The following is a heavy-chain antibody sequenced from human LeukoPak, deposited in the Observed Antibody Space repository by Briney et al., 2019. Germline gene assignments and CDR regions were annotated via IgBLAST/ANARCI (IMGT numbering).Heavy chain of an antibody. CDR3: ARISIAIVPAYFDY. CDR2: FYYSGNT. Sequence: SETLSLTCAVYGGSFSGYYWSWIRQPPGKGLEWIGSFYYSGNTYYSPSLKSRVTVSVDTSKNLFSLNLTSVTAADTAVYYCARISIAIVPAYFDYWGQGTLVTVSS. V-gene: IGHV4-34*01. CDR1: GGSFSGYY. J-gene: IGHJ4*02. D-gene: IGHD2-2*01.